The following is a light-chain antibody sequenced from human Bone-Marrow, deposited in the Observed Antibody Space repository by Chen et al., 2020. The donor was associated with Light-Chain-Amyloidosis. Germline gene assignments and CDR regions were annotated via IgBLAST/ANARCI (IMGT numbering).Light chain of an antibody. V-gene: IGKV3-15*01. Sequence: ELVMTQPPATLSVSPGERVTLSCRTSQSINNKLACYQQKPGQAPRRLIYGASTRSTGIPARFSGSGAGTEFTLTISSMQPEDFAVYYCQQYDNWKTFGQGTNVEIK. CDR1: QSINNK. CDR3: QQYDNWKT. CDR2: GAS. J-gene: IGKJ1*01.